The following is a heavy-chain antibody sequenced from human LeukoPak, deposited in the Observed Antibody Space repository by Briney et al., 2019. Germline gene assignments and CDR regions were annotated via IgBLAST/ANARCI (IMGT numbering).Heavy chain of an antibody. D-gene: IGHD3-10*01. J-gene: IGHJ4*02. V-gene: IGHV4-34*01. CDR3: ARRGYYYGSGSYYNGIGNLLFDY. CDR2: INHSGST. Sequence: SETLSLTCAVYGGSFSGYYWSWIRQPPGKGLEWIGEINHSGSTNYNPSLKSRVTMSVDTSKNQFSLKLSSVTAADTAVYYCARRGYYYGSGSYYNGIGNLLFDYWGQGTLVTVSS. CDR1: GGSFSGYY.